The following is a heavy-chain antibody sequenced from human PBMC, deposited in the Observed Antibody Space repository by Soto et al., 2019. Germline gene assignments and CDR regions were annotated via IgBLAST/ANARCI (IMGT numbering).Heavy chain of an antibody. V-gene: IGHV1-18*01. CDR1: GYTFSIYD. CDR3: ARDLRPTPSYYGMDV. D-gene: IGHD2-15*01. J-gene: IGHJ6*02. Sequence: QVQLVQSGAEVKKPGASVKVSCKASGYTFSIYDISWVRQAPGQGLEWMGWISAYNDNRNYAQNLQGRVTMTTDTSTSTAYMELRSLRSDDTAVYYCARDLRPTPSYYGMDVWGQGTTVTVSS. CDR2: ISAYNDNR.